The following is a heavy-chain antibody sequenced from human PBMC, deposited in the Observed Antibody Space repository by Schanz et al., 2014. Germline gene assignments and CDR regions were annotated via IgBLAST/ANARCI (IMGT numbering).Heavy chain of an antibody. D-gene: IGHD3-9*01. CDR1: GFTFDDYA. V-gene: IGHV3-43D*03. CDR3: AKDYGLRTYYDILTGYYIPPDYYYYGMDV. J-gene: IGHJ6*02. Sequence: EVQLVESGGVVVQPGGSLRLSCAASGFTFDDYAMHWVRQAPGKGLEWVSLISWDGGSTYYADSVKGRFTISRDNSKNSLYLQMNSLRAEDTALYYCAKDYGLRTYYDILTGYYIPPDYYYYGMDVWGQGTTVTVSS. CDR2: ISWDGGST.